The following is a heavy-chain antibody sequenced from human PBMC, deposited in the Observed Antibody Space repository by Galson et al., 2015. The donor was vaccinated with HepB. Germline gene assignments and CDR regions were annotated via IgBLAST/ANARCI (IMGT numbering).Heavy chain of an antibody. Sequence: SLRLSCAASGFTFSSNAMNWVRQAPGKGLEWVSTISGRGTSTYYAESVKGRFSLSRDNSKNTLFLQMNSLRAEDTAMYYCAKDQGDYSDTSGFYYAGYYFGLDVWGQGTTVSVSS. CDR3: AKDQGDYSDTSGFYYAGYYFGLDV. CDR1: GFTFSSNA. V-gene: IGHV3-23*01. D-gene: IGHD3-22*01. CDR2: ISGRGTST. J-gene: IGHJ6*02.